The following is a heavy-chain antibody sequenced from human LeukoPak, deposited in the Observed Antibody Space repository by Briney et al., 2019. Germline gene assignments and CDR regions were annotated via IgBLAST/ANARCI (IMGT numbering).Heavy chain of an antibody. V-gene: IGHV3-23*01. CDR3: AKDQYSSGWYFDY. CDR2: ISGSGGST. Sequence: GSLKLPCAASGFTFSRYAMSRVRQAPGEGLEGVPAISGSGGSTYYADSVKGRFTISRGNSKNTLYLQMNSLRAEDTAVYYCAKDQYSSGWYFDYWGQGTLVTVSS. J-gene: IGHJ4*02. D-gene: IGHD6-19*01. CDR1: GFTFSRYA.